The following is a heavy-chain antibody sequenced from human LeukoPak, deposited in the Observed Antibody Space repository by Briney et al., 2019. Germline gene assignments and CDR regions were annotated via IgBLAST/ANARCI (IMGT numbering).Heavy chain of an antibody. CDR1: GFSFSGYW. D-gene: IGHD3-10*01. V-gene: IGHV3-7*01. J-gene: IGHJ5*02. CDR3: ARSITMVRGVPNWFDP. CDR2: INHDGSEK. Sequence: PGGSLRLSCVASGFSFSGYWMTWVRQAPGKGLEWVANINHDGSEKYYLDSVKGRFTISRDNAKNSLYLQMNSLRAEDTAMYYCARSITMVRGVPNWFDPWGQGTLVTVAS.